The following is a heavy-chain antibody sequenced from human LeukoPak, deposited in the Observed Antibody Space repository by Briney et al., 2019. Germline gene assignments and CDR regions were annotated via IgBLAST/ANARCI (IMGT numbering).Heavy chain of an antibody. CDR2: ISYDGSNK. CDR1: GFTFSSYA. D-gene: IGHD5-12*01. J-gene: IGHJ4*02. V-gene: IGHV3-30-3*01. Sequence: GGSLGLSCAASGFTFSSYAMHWVRQAPGKGLEWVAVISYDGSNKYYADSVKGRFTISRDNSKNTLYLQTNSLRAEDTAVYYCARDLRSGYDLYYFDYWGQGTLVTVSS. CDR3: ARDLRSGYDLYYFDY.